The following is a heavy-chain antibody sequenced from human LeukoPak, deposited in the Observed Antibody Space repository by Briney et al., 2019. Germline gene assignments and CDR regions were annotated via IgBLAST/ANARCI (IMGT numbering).Heavy chain of an antibody. CDR2: ISGSGGST. CDR3: AKDGSYYDFWSGSVWFDP. J-gene: IGHJ5*02. Sequence: PGGSLRLSCAASGFTFSSYAMSWVRQAPGKGLERVSAISGSGGSTYYADSVKGRFTISRDNSKNTLYLQMNSLRAEDTAVYYCAKDGSYYDFWSGSVWFDPWGQGTLVTVSS. CDR1: GFTFSSYA. D-gene: IGHD3-3*01. V-gene: IGHV3-23*01.